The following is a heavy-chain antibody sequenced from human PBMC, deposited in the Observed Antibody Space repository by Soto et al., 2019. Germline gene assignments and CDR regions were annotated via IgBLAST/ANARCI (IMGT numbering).Heavy chain of an antibody. Sequence: EVQLVESGGGLVKPGGSLRLSCAASGFTFSNAWMNWVRQAPGKGLEWVGRIISKTDGGRTDYTAPVKDRFIMSRDDSKNMLYLQMNSLKTEDTAVYYCAAGTGRTDFDYWGQGTQVTVSS. V-gene: IGHV3-15*01. J-gene: IGHJ4*02. CDR1: GFTFSNAW. CDR2: IISKTDGGRT. CDR3: AAGTGRTDFDY.